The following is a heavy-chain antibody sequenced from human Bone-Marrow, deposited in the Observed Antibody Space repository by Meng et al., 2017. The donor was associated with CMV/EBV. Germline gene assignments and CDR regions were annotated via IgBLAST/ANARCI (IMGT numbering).Heavy chain of an antibody. CDR2: INSDGSST. CDR3: ARGARQYSSSCVFY. D-gene: IGHD6-6*01. J-gene: IGHJ4*02. CDR1: GFTFSSYW. Sequence: GESLKISCAASGFTFSSYWMHWVRQAPGKGLAWVSRINSDGSSTSYADSVKGRFTISRDNAKNTLYLQMNSLRAEDTAVYYCARGARQYSSSCVFYWGQGTLVTVSS. V-gene: IGHV3-74*01.